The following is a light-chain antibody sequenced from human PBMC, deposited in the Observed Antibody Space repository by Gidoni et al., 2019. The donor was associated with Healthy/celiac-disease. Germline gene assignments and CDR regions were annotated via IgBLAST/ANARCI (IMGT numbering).Light chain of an antibody. CDR2: DAS. J-gene: IGKJ4*01. CDR3: QQRSN. Sequence: EIVLTQSPATLSLSPGERATLSCRASQSVSSYLAWYQQKPGQAPRLLIYDASNRATGIPARFSGSGSGTDLTLTISSLEPEDFAVYYCQQRSNFGGGTKVEIK. CDR1: QSVSSY. V-gene: IGKV3-11*01.